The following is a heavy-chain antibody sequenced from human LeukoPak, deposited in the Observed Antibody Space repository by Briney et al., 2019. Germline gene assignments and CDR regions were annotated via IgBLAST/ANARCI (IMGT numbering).Heavy chain of an antibody. V-gene: IGHV3-23*01. J-gene: IGHJ4*02. Sequence: ETLSLTCAVYGGSFSGYYWSWIRQPPGKGLEWVSGISISGGSTYYIDSVKGRFTISRDNSKKTLYLQMDSLRVEDTAVYYCAKIIAAWYYFDYWGQGTLVTVSS. CDR2: ISISGGST. D-gene: IGHD6-13*01. CDR1: GGSFSGYY. CDR3: AKIIAAWYYFDY.